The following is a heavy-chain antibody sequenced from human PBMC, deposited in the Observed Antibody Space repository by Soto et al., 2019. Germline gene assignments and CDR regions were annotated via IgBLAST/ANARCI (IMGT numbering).Heavy chain of an antibody. J-gene: IGHJ6*02. D-gene: IGHD3-3*01. CDR2: ISYDGSNK. CDR1: GFTFSSYA. V-gene: IGHV3-30-3*01. CDR3: ASFESGVVILSYYYGMDV. Sequence: PGGSLRLSCAASGFTFSSYAMHWVRQAPGKGLEWVAVISYDGSNKYYADSVKGRFTISRDNSKNTLYLQMNSLRAEDTAVYYCASFESGVVILSYYYGMDVWGQGTTVTVSS.